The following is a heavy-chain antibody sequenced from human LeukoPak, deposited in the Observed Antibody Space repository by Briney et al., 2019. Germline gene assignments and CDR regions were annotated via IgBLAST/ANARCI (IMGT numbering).Heavy chain of an antibody. D-gene: IGHD3-16*02. CDR2: IKQDGSEK. Sequence: GGSLRLSCAASGFTFSSYWMSWVRQAPGKGLEWVANIKQDGSEKYYVDSVKGRFTISRDNATNSLYLQMNSLRAEDTAVYYCATPLSYFWGSYRSSARLHHYGMDVWGQGTTVTVSS. CDR1: GFTFSSYW. CDR3: ATPLSYFWGSYRSSARLHHYGMDV. J-gene: IGHJ6*02. V-gene: IGHV3-7*03.